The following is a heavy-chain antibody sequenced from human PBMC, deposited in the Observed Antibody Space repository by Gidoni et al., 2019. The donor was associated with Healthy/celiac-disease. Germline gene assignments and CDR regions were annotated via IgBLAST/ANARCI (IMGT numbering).Heavy chain of an antibody. D-gene: IGHD1-20*01. CDR2: IYTSGST. J-gene: IGHJ3*02. V-gene: IGHV4-4*07. Sequence: QVQLQESGPGLVKPSETLSLTCTVSGGASSSYYWGWIRQPAGKGLEWIGRIYTSGSTNYNPSLESRVTMSVDTTKNQFSLKLSSVTAADTAVYYCARGVNWNDGGAFDIWGQGTMVTVSS. CDR1: GGASSSYY. CDR3: ARGVNWNDGGAFDI.